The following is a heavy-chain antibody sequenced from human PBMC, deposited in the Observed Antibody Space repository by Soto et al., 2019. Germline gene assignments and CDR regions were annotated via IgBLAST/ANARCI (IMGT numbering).Heavy chain of an antibody. CDR3: ARDLLDAFDI. D-gene: IGHD2-15*01. V-gene: IGHV3-21*04. CDR1: GFTFSSYS. Sequence: PGGSLRLSCAASGFTFSSYSMNWVRHAPGKELERVSSISSSSTYIYYADSVKARFTISRDNAKNSLYLKRNSLRAEDTAVYDCARDLLDAFDIYGKGTMVTVSS. J-gene: IGHJ3*02. CDR2: ISSSSTYI.